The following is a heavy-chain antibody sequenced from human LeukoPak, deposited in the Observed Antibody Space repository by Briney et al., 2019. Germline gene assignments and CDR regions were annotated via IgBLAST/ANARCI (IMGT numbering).Heavy chain of an antibody. D-gene: IGHD4-23*01. V-gene: IGHV1-58*01. J-gene: IGHJ3*02. CDR3: AAERYGGISDCCNFEI. Sequence: SVKVSCKSSGFSFSNSAVQWVRPARGQRLEWIGWIIVGSGTTNYAQSLQGRLTITRDMSTNTAYMELSSLRSEDTAVYYCAAERYGGISDCCNFEIWGQGTMVTVSS. CDR1: GFSFSNSA. CDR2: IIVGSGTT.